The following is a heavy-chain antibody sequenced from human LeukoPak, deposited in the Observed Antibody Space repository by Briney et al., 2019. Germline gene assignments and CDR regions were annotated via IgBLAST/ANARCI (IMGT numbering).Heavy chain of an antibody. CDR3: ARDPGWELRSSRDRFNWFDP. D-gene: IGHD1-26*01. V-gene: IGHV4-38-2*02. Sequence: SETPSLTCTVSGYSISSGYYWGWIRQPPGKGLEWIGSIYHSGSTYYNPSLKSRVTISVDTSKNQFSLKLSSVTAADTAVYYCARDPGWELRSSRDRFNWFDPWGRGTLVTVSS. CDR1: GYSISSGYY. J-gene: IGHJ5*02. CDR2: IYHSGST.